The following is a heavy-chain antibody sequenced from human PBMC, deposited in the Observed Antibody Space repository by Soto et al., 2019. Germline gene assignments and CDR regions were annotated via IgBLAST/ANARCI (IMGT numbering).Heavy chain of an antibody. J-gene: IGHJ4*02. CDR2: ISYDGSNK. Sequence: QVQLVESGGGVVQPGRSLRLSCAASGFTFSSYAMHWVRQAPGKGLEWVAVISYDGSNKYYADSVKGRFTISRDNSKNTLYLQMNSLRAEDTAVYYCARSPLSSSWMFDYWGQGTLVTVSS. CDR1: GFTFSSYA. CDR3: ARSPLSSSWMFDY. D-gene: IGHD6-13*01. V-gene: IGHV3-30-3*01.